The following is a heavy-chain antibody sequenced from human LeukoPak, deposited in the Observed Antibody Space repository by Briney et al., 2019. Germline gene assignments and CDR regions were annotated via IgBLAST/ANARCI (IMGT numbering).Heavy chain of an antibody. CDR2: ISSSSSTI. CDR3: AREDYYDSSGYPDY. J-gene: IGHJ4*02. D-gene: IGHD3-22*01. CDR1: GFTFSSYS. V-gene: IGHV3-48*02. Sequence: GGSLRLSCAASGFTFSSYSMNWVRQAPGKGLEWVSYISSSSSTIYYADSVKGRFTISRDNAKNSLYLQMNSLRDEDTAVYSCAREDYYDSSGYPDYWGQGTLVTVSS.